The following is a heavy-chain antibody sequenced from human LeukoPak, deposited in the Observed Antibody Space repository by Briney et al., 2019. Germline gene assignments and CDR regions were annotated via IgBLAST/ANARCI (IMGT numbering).Heavy chain of an antibody. D-gene: IGHD2-2*01. CDR3: ARATRYCSSTSCYRDNDAFDI. J-gene: IGHJ3*02. CDR1: GGSISSSIYY. Sequence: SETLSLTCTVSGGSISSSIYYWGWIRQPPGKGLEWIGSIYYSGSTYYIPSLKSRVIMSVDTSKNQFSLKLSSVTAADTAVYYCARATRYCSSTSCYRDNDAFDIWGQGTMVTVSS. CDR2: IYYSGST. V-gene: IGHV4-39*07.